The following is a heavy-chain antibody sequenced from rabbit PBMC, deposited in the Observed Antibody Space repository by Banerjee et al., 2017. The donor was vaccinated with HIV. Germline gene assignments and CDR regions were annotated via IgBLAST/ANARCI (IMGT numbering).Heavy chain of an antibody. Sequence: QEQLEESGGGLVQPEGSLTLTCKASGFSISSTYYMCWVRQAPGKGLEWIACIYGGSSGSTYCASWAKGRFTISKTSSTTVTLEMTSLTAADTATYFCARYVTNNANYDLWGQGTLVTVS. CDR3: ARYVTNNANYDL. V-gene: IGHV1S45*01. CDR2: IYGGSSGST. CDR1: GFSISSTYY. D-gene: IGHD4-1*01. J-gene: IGHJ4*01.